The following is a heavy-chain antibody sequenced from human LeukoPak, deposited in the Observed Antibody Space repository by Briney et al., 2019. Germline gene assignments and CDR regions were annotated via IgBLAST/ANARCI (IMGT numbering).Heavy chain of an antibody. J-gene: IGHJ4*02. D-gene: IGHD3-22*01. Sequence: GGSLRLSCAGSGFTFSSYGMHWVRQAPGKGLEWVAVIWYDGSNKYYADSVKGRFTISRDNSKNTLYLQMNSLRAEDTAVYYCARDHYDSSGYSDYWGQGTLVTVSS. CDR1: GFTFSSYG. V-gene: IGHV3-33*01. CDR2: IWYDGSNK. CDR3: ARDHYDSSGYSDY.